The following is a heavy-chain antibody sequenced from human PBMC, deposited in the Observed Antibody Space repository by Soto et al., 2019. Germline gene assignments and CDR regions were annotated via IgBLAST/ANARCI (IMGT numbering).Heavy chain of an antibody. J-gene: IGHJ4*01. Sequence: GGSLRLSCAGSGFTFSNAWMSWVRQAPGKGLEWIGRIKSRVVGGTTDYTGSVKGRFTISRDDSKNTLYLQMNSLKIEDTAVYYCRWALDCSRPSCTDYWGHGTLVTVSS. CDR2: IKSRVVGGTT. V-gene: IGHV3-15*01. CDR3: RWALDCSRPSCTDY. D-gene: IGHD2-2*01. CDR1: GFTFSNAW.